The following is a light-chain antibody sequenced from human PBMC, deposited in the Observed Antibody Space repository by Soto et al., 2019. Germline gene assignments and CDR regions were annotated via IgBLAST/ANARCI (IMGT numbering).Light chain of an antibody. Sequence: DLQMTQAPSTLSASVGYRVTITFLASQSMSSWLAWYQQKPGKAPKLLIYAASSLQSGVPSRFSGSGSGTDFTLTISSLQPEDFAIYYCQQTYTTPEITFGQGTRLEIK. CDR2: AAS. CDR1: QSMSSW. V-gene: IGKV1-5*01. CDR3: QQTYTTPEIT. J-gene: IGKJ5*01.